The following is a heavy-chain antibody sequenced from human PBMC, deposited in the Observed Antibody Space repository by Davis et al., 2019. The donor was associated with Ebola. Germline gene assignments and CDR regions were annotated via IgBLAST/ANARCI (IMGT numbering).Heavy chain of an antibody. D-gene: IGHD3-3*01. CDR1: GGSISSSNW. CDR3: ARYLGFFGVVINLVSGYFDY. Sequence: SETLSLTCAVSGGSISSSNWWSWVRQPPGRGLEWIGEIYHSGSTNYNPSLKSRVTISVDKSKNQFSLKLSSVTAADTAVYYCARYLGFFGVVINLVSGYFDYWGQGTLVTVSP. V-gene: IGHV4-4*02. J-gene: IGHJ4*02. CDR2: IYHSGST.